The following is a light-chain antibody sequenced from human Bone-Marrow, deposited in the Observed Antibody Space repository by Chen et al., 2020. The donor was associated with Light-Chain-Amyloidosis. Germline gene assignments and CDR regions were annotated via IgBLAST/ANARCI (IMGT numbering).Light chain of an antibody. CDR1: DLPTKY. Sequence: SYELTQPPSVSVSPGQTARITCSGDDLPTKYAYWYQQKPGQAPVLVIHRDTERPSGISERFSGSSSGTTATLTISGVQAEDEGDYHWQSADSSGTYEVIFGGGTKLTGL. V-gene: IGLV3-25*03. CDR3: QSADSSGTYEVI. CDR2: RDT. J-gene: IGLJ2*01.